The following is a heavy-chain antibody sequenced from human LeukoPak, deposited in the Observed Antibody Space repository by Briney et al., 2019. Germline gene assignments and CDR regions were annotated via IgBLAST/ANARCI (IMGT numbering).Heavy chain of an antibody. CDR3: VRPLYESSGYYYVAAFDI. CDR1: GYTFTGYY. CDR2: INPNSGGT. J-gene: IGHJ3*02. D-gene: IGHD3-22*01. V-gene: IGHV1-2*02. Sequence: ASVKVSCKASGYTFTGYYMHWVRQAPGRGGEWMGWINPNSGGTNSTQKFQGRVTMARDTSISTAYLELRRVRSDDTPVSFCVRPLYESSGYYYVAAFDIWGQGTMITVSS.